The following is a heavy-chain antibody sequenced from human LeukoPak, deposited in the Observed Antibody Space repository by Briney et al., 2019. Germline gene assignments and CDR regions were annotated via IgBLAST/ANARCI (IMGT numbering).Heavy chain of an antibody. Sequence: GGSLRLSCAASGFTFTSYSMNWVRQAPGKGLEWVAVISYDGSNKYYAGSVKGRFTISRDNSKNTLYLQMNSLRAEDTAVYYCAREGYDILTGYYEYYFDYWGQGTLVTVSS. V-gene: IGHV3-30-3*01. CDR1: GFTFTSYS. CDR3: AREGYDILTGYYEYYFDY. D-gene: IGHD3-9*01. J-gene: IGHJ4*02. CDR2: ISYDGSNK.